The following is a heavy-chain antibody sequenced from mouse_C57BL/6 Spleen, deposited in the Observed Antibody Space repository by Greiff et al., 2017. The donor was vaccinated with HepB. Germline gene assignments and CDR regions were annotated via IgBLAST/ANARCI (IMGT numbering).Heavy chain of an antibody. J-gene: IGHJ3*01. CDR1: GYTFTSYW. CDR3: ASKEFAY. V-gene: IGHV1-72*01. CDR2: IDPKSGGT. Sequence: QVPVKQPGAELVKPGASVTLSCKASGYTFTSYWMHWVKQRPGRGLEWIGRIDPKSGGTKYNEKFKRKATLTVDKPSSTAYMQLSSLTSEDSAVYYCASKEFAYWGQGTLGTVSA.